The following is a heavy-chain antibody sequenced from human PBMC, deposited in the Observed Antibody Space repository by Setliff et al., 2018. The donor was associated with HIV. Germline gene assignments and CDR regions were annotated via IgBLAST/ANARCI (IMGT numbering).Heavy chain of an antibody. CDR3: ARVRITGTTRWFDP. D-gene: IGHD1-7*01. Sequence: GGSLRLSCAASGFTVSSNYMSWVRQAPGKGLEWVSIIYIGGSTYYADSAKGRFTISRDDSKNTLYLEMNSLRAEDTAVYYCARVRITGTTRWFDPWGQGTLVTVSS. V-gene: IGHV3-66*01. CDR1: GFTVSSNY. J-gene: IGHJ5*02. CDR2: IYIGGST.